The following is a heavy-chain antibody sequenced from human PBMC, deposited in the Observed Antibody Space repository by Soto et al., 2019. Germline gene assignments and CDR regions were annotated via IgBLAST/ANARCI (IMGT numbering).Heavy chain of an antibody. J-gene: IGHJ4*02. D-gene: IGHD2-15*01. CDR2: IIPILGIP. CDR3: ASERVEYYFDY. Sequence: QVQLVQSGAEVKKPRSSVQVSIKASGGTFSSYTIIWVRQAPGQLLEWMGRIIPILGIPNYAQKFQCRVTITSNKCRRTSDMNLSSLRSEDTAVYYCASERVEYYFDYFVRGPVVTDST. CDR1: GGTFSSYT. V-gene: IGHV1-69*02.